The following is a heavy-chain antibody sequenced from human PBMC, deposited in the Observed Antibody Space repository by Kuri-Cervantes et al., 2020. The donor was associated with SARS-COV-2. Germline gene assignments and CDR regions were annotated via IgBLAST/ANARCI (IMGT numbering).Heavy chain of an antibody. V-gene: IGHV4-39*02. CDR1: GGSISSSSYY. D-gene: IGHD5-12*01. CDR3: AREAPLIRATIYRFDYPEGFDY. J-gene: IGHJ4*02. CDR2: IYYSGST. Sequence: SETLSLTCTVSGGSISSSSYYWGWIRQPPGKGLEWIGSIYYSGSTYYNPSLKSRVTISVDTSKNQFSLKLSSVTAADTAVYYCAREAPLIRATIYRFDYPEGFDYWGQGTLVTVSS.